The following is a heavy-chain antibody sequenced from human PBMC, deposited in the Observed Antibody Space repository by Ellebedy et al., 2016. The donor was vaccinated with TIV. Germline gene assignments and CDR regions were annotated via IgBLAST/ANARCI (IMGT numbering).Heavy chain of an antibody. D-gene: IGHD2-15*01. V-gene: IGHV5-51*01. Sequence: GESLKISCKGSGYSFTSYWIGWVRQMPGKGLEWMGIIFPGDSSTRYSPSFQGQVTISADKSIGTAYLQWSSLKASDTAMYYCARVGEVAATPCSYWGQGTLVTVSS. CDR1: GYSFTSYW. J-gene: IGHJ4*02. CDR2: IFPGDSST. CDR3: ARVGEVAATPCSY.